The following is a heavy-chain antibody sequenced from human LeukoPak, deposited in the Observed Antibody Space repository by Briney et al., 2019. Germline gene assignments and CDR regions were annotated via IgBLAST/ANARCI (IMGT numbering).Heavy chain of an antibody. Sequence: GGSLRLSCTASGFTSSSYWMSWVRQAPGKGLEWVANIKQDGSEKYYVDSVKGRFTISRDNAKNSLYLQMNSLRAEDTAVNFCARNGVYFGWLLAYFAYWGQGTLVTVSS. D-gene: IGHD3-9*01. CDR3: ARNGVYFGWLLAYFAY. CDR1: GFTSSSYW. CDR2: IKQDGSEK. J-gene: IGHJ4*02. V-gene: IGHV3-7*03.